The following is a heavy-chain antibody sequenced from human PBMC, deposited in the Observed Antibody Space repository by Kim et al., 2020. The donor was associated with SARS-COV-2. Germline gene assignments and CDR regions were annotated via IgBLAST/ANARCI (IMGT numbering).Heavy chain of an antibody. V-gene: IGHV3-48*03. CDR3: ARDRPYCSVGSCIDSPHAFDI. D-gene: IGHD2-15*01. J-gene: IGHJ3*02. CDR2: ISSSGSTI. Sequence: GGSLRLSCAASGFTFSSYEMNWVRQAPGKGLEWVSYISSSGSTIYYADSVKGRFTISRDNAKNSLYLQMNSLRAEDTAVYYCARDRPYCSVGSCIDSPHAFDIWGQGTMVTVSS. CDR1: GFTFSSYE.